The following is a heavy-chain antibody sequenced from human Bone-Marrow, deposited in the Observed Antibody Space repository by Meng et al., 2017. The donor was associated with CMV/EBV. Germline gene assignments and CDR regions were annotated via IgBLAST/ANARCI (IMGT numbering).Heavy chain of an antibody. V-gene: IGHV4-34*01. CDR1: GGSVSCYY. D-gene: IGHD5-18*01. CDR3: ATLSGYSYVDY. Sequence: QVQLQQWGAGLLKPSETLSLTCAVYGGSVSCYYWSWIRQPPGKGLEWIGSIYYSGSTYYNPSLKSRVTISVDTSKNQFSLKLSSVTAADTAVYYCATLSGYSYVDYWGQGTLVTVSS. CDR2: IYYSGST. J-gene: IGHJ4*02.